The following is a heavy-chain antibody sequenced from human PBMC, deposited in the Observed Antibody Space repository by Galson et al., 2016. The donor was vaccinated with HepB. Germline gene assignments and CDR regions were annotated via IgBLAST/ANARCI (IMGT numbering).Heavy chain of an antibody. J-gene: IGHJ5*02. CDR1: GFKFEDSP. D-gene: IGHD3-22*01. CDR3: ARNYYDITVPPS. CDR2: IRSKFFGATK. V-gene: IGHV3-49*03. Sequence: SLRLSCAASGFKFEDSPISWFRQTPGKGLEWVGFIRSKFFGATKQYSASGKGRFTISRADDRAIVYLEMSRLQIEDAGMYLCARNYYDITVPPSWGQGTPVAVSA.